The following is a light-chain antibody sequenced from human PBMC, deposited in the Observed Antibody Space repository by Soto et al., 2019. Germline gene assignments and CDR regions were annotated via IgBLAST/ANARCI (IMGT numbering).Light chain of an antibody. Sequence: EIVLTQSPGPLSLSPGERATLSCRASQSVSSSYLAWYQQKPGQAPRLLIYGASSRATGISDRFTGSGSGTDFTLTISRLEPDDFAVYYWHQYGSSSLTCGQGTKVEL. J-gene: IGKJ1*01. CDR3: HQYGSSSLT. CDR1: QSVSSSY. V-gene: IGKV3-20*01. CDR2: GAS.